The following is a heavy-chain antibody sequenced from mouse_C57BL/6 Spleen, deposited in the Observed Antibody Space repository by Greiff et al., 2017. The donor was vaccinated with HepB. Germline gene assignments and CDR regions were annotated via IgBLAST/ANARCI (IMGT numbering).Heavy chain of an antibody. J-gene: IGHJ3*01. CDR1: GYTFTSYW. CDR2: IDPSDSET. V-gene: IGHV1-52*01. Sequence: QLQQPGAGLVRPGSSVKLSCKASGYTFTSYWMHWVKQRPIQGLEWIGNIDPSDSETHYNQKFKDKATLTVDKSSSTAYMQLSSLTSEDSAVYYCARVGGDYDGFAYWGQGTLVTVSA. CDR3: ARVGGDYDGFAY. D-gene: IGHD2-4*01.